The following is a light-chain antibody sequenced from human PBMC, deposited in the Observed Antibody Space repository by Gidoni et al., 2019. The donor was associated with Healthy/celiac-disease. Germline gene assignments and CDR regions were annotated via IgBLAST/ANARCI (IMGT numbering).Light chain of an antibody. Sequence: DIQFTQSPSFLSASVGDRVTITCRASQGISSYLAWYQQKPGKAPKLLIYAASTLQSGVPSRFSGSGSGTEFTLTISSLQPEYFSTYYCQQPNSYPSWTFGQGTKVEIK. J-gene: IGKJ1*01. CDR3: QQPNSYPSWT. V-gene: IGKV1-9*01. CDR2: AAS. CDR1: QGISSY.